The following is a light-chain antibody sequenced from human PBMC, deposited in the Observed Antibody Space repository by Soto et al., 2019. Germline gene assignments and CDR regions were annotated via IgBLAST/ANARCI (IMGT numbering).Light chain of an antibody. Sequence: ETVMTQSPATLSVSPGERATLSCRASQSISSNLAWFQQKPGQAPRLLIYDASTMATGFPARFSGSGSGTEFTLTISSLQSEDFAVYYCQRYNNWPLTFGGGTKVESK. J-gene: IGKJ4*01. V-gene: IGKV3-15*01. CDR1: QSISSN. CDR3: QRYNNWPLT. CDR2: DAS.